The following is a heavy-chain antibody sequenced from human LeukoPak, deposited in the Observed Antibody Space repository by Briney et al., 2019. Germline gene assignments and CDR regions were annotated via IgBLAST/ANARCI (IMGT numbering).Heavy chain of an antibody. V-gene: IGHV4-61*02. Sequence: SETLSLTCTVSGGSISSSSYYWSWIRQPAGKGLEWIGRIFTSGSTNYNPSLKSRVTISLDTPKNQFSLNLNAVTAADTAVYYCTREGYSSPDYWGQGTLVTVSS. CDR2: IFTSGST. CDR1: GGSISSSSYY. CDR3: TREGYSSPDY. J-gene: IGHJ4*02. D-gene: IGHD5-18*01.